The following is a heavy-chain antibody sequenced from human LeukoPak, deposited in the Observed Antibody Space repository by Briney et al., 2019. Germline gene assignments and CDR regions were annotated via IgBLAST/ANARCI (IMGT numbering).Heavy chain of an antibody. CDR2: INSASDNI. V-gene: IGHV3-11*04. Sequence: EGSLRLSCVASGFTFSDYFMSWIRQAPGKGLEWLSFINSASDNIYYADSVKGRFTISRDNAKNSLYLQMNSLRAEDAAVYYCARDPFLWSGDDYWGQGTLVTVSS. CDR1: GFTFSDYF. CDR3: ARDPFLWSGDDY. J-gene: IGHJ4*02. D-gene: IGHD3-10*01.